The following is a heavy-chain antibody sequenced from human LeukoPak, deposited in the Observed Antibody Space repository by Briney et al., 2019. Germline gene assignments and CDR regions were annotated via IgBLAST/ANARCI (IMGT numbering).Heavy chain of an antibody. Sequence: GGSLRLSCAASGFTFSSYWMHWVRQAPGKGLVWVSRISSDGSSTNYADSVMGRFTVSRDNAENTLFLQMNSLRAEHTAVYYCATLGSYFDYWGQGTLVTVSP. CDR3: ATLGSYFDY. CDR2: ISSDGSST. J-gene: IGHJ4*02. V-gene: IGHV3-74*01. CDR1: GFTFSSYW. D-gene: IGHD3-10*01.